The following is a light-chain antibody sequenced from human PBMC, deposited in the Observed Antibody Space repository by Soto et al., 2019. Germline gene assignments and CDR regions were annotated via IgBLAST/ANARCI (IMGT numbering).Light chain of an antibody. J-gene: IGLJ2*01. CDR2: GNT. V-gene: IGLV1-40*01. CDR1: GSNIGAGYD. CDR3: QSFDNTLSASI. Sequence: QSALTQSPSMSGAPGQRVTISCSGSGSNIGAGYDVHWYKQLPGTAPQVVIYGNTNRPSGVPDRFSGSKSGTYASLVITGLQADDEAEYYCQSFDNTLSASIFGGGTKLTVL.